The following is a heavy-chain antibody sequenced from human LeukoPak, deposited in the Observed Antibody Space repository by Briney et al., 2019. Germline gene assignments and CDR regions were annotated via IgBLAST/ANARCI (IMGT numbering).Heavy chain of an antibody. CDR3: AKLTSGWVVAAFDF. J-gene: IGHJ4*02. D-gene: IGHD5-12*01. V-gene: IGHV3-53*01. Sequence: GGSLRLSCAASGFSVSTFYMSWVRQAPGKGLEWVSVLYTAGPTYYADSVKGRFTVSRDNSKNTLYLQMNSLRAEDTAVYYCAKLTSGWVVAAFDFWGQGTLVSVSS. CDR1: GFSVSTFY. CDR2: LYTAGPT.